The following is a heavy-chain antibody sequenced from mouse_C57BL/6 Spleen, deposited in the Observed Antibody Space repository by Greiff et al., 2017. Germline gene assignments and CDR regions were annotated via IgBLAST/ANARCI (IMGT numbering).Heavy chain of an antibody. CDR1: GYAFTSYW. CDR2: IYPGDGDT. J-gene: IGHJ2*01. CDR3: GRELRGSDY. V-gene: IGHV1-80*01. Sequence: QVQLKQSGAELVKPGASVKLSCKASGYAFTSYWMNWVKQRPGKGLEWIGQIYPGDGDTNYNGKFKGKATLTADKSSSTAYMQLSSLTSEAAAVYCGGRELRGSDYWGQGTTLTVSS. D-gene: IGHD1-1*01.